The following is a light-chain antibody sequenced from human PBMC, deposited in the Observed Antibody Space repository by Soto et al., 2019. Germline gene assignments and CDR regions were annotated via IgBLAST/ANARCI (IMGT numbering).Light chain of an antibody. V-gene: IGLV2-14*02. Sequence: QSALTQPASVSGSPGQSITISCTGTSSDVGSYNLVSWYQQHPGKAPKLMIYEVSDRPSGVSNRFSGSKSGNTASLTISGLQAEDEADYYCSSYTSSNTLVFGGGTQLTVL. CDR1: SSDVGSYNL. CDR3: SSYTSSNTLV. J-gene: IGLJ7*01. CDR2: EVS.